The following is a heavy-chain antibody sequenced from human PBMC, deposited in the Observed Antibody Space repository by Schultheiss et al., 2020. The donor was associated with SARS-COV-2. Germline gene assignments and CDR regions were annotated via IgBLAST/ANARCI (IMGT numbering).Heavy chain of an antibody. J-gene: IGHJ4*02. CDR2: IYYTAST. Sequence: SETLSLTCAVYGGSFSGYYWSWIRQPPGKGLEWIGYIYYTASTSYNPSLKSRVTISVDRSKNQFSLKLSSVTAADTAVYYCARDPKIGYFDYWGQGTLVTVSS. CDR3: ARDPKIGYFDY. CDR1: GGSFSGYY. V-gene: IGHV4-34*01. D-gene: IGHD3-22*01.